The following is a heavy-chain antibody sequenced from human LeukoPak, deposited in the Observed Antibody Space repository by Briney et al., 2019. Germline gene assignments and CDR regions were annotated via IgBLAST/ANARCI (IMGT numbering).Heavy chain of an antibody. CDR1: GFTFSSYA. Sequence: PGGSLRLSCAASGFTFSSYAMSWVRQAPGKGLEWVSAISGSGGSRYYADSVKGRFTISRDKSKNTLYLQMNSLRAEDTAVYYCAKHRWELTNIDYWGQGTLVTVSS. J-gene: IGHJ4*02. CDR2: ISGSGGSR. CDR3: AKHRWELTNIDY. D-gene: IGHD1-26*01. V-gene: IGHV3-23*01.